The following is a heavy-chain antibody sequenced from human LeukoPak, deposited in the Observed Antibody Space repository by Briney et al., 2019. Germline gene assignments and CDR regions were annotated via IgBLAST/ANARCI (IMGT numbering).Heavy chain of an antibody. D-gene: IGHD5-24*01. Sequence: VSVKVSCKASGYTFTSYYIHWVRQAPGQGLEWMGIINPSGGTTSYTQKFQGRVTMTRDTSTSTVYMELSSLRSEDTAVYYCARGGRRDGYTDWGQGTLVTVSS. CDR2: INPSGGTT. J-gene: IGHJ4*02. CDR3: ARGGRRDGYTD. CDR1: GYTFTSYY. V-gene: IGHV1-46*01.